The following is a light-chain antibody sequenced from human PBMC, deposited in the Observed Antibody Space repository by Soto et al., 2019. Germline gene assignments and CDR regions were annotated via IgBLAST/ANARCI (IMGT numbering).Light chain of an antibody. CDR1: QSVRNNY. Sequence: EIVLTQSPGTLSLSPGERATLSCRASQSVRNNYVAWYQQKPGQAPSLLIYGTSTRATAVPDRFSVTGSGTDFPLSISRLEPEDFALYYCQQYDYSPFTFGPGTQVDI. V-gene: IGKV3-20*01. CDR2: GTS. J-gene: IGKJ3*01. CDR3: QQYDYSPFT.